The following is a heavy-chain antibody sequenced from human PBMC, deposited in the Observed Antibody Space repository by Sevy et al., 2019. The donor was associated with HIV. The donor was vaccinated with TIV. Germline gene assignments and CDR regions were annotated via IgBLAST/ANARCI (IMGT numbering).Heavy chain of an antibody. D-gene: IGHD6-13*01. J-gene: IGHJ6*02. CDR3: ARFARRIAAAWYYGMDV. CDR2: INHSGST. Sequence: SETLSLTCAVYGGSFSGYYWSWIRQPPGKGREWIGEINHSGSTNYNPSVKSRDTISVDTSKNQFSLKLSSVTAADTAVYYWARFARRIAAAWYYGMDVWGQGTTVTVSS. CDR1: GGSFSGYY. V-gene: IGHV4-34*01.